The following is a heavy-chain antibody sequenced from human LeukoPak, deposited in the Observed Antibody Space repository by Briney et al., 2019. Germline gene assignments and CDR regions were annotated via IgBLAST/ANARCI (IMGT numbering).Heavy chain of an antibody. CDR1: GGSISGTDLY. Sequence: SKTLSLTCTVSGGSISGTDLYWGWIRQLPGKGLEWIGNIHSSGNSYCNPSLKSRVTISVDTSKNQFSLKLSSVTAADTAVYYCEKYSHLDVWGQGTTYTVSS. J-gene: IGHJ6*02. CDR3: EKYSHLDV. CDR2: IHSSGNS. V-gene: IGHV4-39*01. D-gene: IGHD5-12*01.